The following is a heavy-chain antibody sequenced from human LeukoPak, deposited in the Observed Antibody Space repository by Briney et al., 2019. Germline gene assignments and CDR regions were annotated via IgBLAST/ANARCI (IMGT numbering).Heavy chain of an antibody. V-gene: IGHV3-64D*06. CDR2: ISSNGGST. D-gene: IGHD3-10*01. J-gene: IGHJ4*02. Sequence: GGSLRLSCSASGFTFSSYGMHWVRQAPEKGLEYVSGISSNGGSTYYADSVKGRFTISRDNSKNTLYLQMSSLRAEDTAVYYCTTEFGSGYYFDYWGQGTLVTVSS. CDR3: TTEFGSGYYFDY. CDR1: GFTFSSYG.